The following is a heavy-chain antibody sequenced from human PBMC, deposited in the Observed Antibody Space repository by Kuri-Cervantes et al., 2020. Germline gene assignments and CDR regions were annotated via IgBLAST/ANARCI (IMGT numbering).Heavy chain of an antibody. J-gene: IGHJ3*02. D-gene: IGHD6-19*01. Sequence: ASVKVSCKASGYTFTGYYMHWVRQAPGQGLEWMGWINPNNGGTNYAQKFQGWVTMTRDTSISTAYMELSRLRSDDTAVYYCARDPVAGTGDDAFDIWGQGTMVTVSS. CDR1: GYTFTGYY. CDR3: ARDPVAGTGDDAFDI. CDR2: INPNNGGT. V-gene: IGHV1-2*04.